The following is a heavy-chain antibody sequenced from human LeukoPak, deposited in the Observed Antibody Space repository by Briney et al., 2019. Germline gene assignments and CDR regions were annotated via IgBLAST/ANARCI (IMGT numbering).Heavy chain of an antibody. CDR2: TYYRSGWYI. CDR1: GDSVSSNSAA. D-gene: IGHD6-19*01. J-gene: IGHJ4*02. Sequence: SPTLSLTCAISGDSVSSNSAAWNWLRQSPSRGLEWLGRTYYRSGWYIHYAVSLKSRITIIPDTSKNQFSLQLNSVILEDTAVYFCARELRLIFDYWDQGSLVTVS. V-gene: IGHV6-1*01. CDR3: ARELRLIFDY.